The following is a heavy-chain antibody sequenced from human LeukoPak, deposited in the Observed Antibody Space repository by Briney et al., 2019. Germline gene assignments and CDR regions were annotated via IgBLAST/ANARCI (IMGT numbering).Heavy chain of an antibody. V-gene: IGHV3-33*01. Sequence: GGSLRLSCAPSGFTFSSYGMHWVRPAPGKGLKRVAVIWYDGSNKYYADSVKGRFTISRDNSKNTLYLQMNSLRAEDTAVYYCARDVDSSCWYSLGYWGQGTLVTVSS. CDR3: ARDVDSSCWYSLGY. D-gene: IGHD6-13*01. CDR2: IWYDGSNK. CDR1: GFTFSSYG. J-gene: IGHJ4*02.